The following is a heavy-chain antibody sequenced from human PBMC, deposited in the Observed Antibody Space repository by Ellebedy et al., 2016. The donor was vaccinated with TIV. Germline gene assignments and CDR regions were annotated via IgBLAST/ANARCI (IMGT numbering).Heavy chain of an antibody. V-gene: IGHV3-23*01. J-gene: IGHJ4*02. CDR3: ASGSSSGFNYDRVGFQN. CDR2: ISAGGGNT. D-gene: IGHD3-22*01. CDR1: GFTFSSFA. Sequence: GGSLRLSCAASGFTFSSFAIHWVRQAPGKGLEWLSVISAGGGNTYHANSVKGRFAISRDNSKNTLYLHMDRLTTEDTAVYYCASGSSSGFNYDRVGFQNWGQGTLVTVSS.